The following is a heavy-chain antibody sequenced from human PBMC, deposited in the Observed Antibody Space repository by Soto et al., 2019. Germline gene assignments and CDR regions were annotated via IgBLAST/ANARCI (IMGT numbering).Heavy chain of an antibody. D-gene: IGHD3-10*01. Sequence: ASVKVSCKASGYTFTGYDMHWVRQAPGQGLEWMGWINPNSGGTNYAQKFQGRVTMTRDTSISTAYMELSRLRSDDTAVYYCARVLYYGSGTPFDYWGQGTLVTVSS. CDR3: ARVLYYGSGTPFDY. CDR1: GYTFTGYD. CDR2: INPNSGGT. V-gene: IGHV1-2*02. J-gene: IGHJ4*02.